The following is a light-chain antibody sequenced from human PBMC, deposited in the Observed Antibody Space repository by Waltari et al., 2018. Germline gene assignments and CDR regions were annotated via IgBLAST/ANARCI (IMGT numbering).Light chain of an antibody. CDR2: KAC. J-gene: IGKJ4*01. CDR1: QSVSHW. CDR3: QRYDDYPPT. V-gene: IGKV1-5*03. Sequence: DIQMTHSPSTLSASVGDRVTIPCRASQSVSHWLAWYEQKPGKAPKLLISKACSVEKEVPSRFSGRGSGTECTLTITNLQPDDFATFYCQRYDDYPPTFGGGTKVEIK.